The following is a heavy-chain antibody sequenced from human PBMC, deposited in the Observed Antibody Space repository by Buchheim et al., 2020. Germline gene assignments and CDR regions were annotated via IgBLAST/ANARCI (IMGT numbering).Heavy chain of an antibody. CDR1: GGSFSSSSYY. CDR3: AAIVLMVYAQIDY. Sequence: QLQLQESGPGLVKPSETLSLTCTVSGGSFSSSSYYWGWIRQPPGKGLEWIGSLYYSGSTYYNPSLKSRVTISVDTSKNQFSLKLSSVTAADTAVYYCAAIVLMVYAQIDYWGQGTL. D-gene: IGHD2-8*01. V-gene: IGHV4-39*07. CDR2: LYYSGST. J-gene: IGHJ4*02.